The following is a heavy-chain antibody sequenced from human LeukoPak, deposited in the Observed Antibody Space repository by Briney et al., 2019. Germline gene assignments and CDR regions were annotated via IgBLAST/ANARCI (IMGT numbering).Heavy chain of an antibody. CDR3: ARDGKTYDSSGYDY. J-gene: IGHJ4*02. Sequence: SETLSLTCTVSGGSISSYYWSWIRQPPGKGLEWIGYIYYSGSTNYNPSLKSRVTISVNTSKNQFSLKLSSVTAADTAVYYCARDGKTYDSSGYDYWGQGTLVTVSS. V-gene: IGHV4-59*01. CDR1: GGSISSYY. CDR2: IYYSGST. D-gene: IGHD3-22*01.